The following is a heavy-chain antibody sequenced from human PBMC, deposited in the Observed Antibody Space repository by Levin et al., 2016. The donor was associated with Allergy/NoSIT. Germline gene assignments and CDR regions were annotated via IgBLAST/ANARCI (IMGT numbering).Heavy chain of an antibody. CDR1: GGSLSSGGYF. D-gene: IGHD3-16*01. J-gene: IGHJ4*02. Sequence: SETLSLTCTVSGGSLSSGGYFWSWIRQNPGKGLEWIGYIHYTGSTYYNPSLKGRLTISVDTSKNHFSLKLSSVTAADTAVYYCATLGDCTRSSCYIIDYWGQGTLVTVSS. CDR2: IHYTGST. V-gene: IGHV4-31*03. CDR3: ATLGDCTRSSCYIIDY.